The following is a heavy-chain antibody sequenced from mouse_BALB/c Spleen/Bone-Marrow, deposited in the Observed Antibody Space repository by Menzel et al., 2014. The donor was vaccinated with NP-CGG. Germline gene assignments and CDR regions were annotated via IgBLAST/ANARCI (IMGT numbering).Heavy chain of an antibody. Sequence: EVKLMESGGGLVQPGGSLKLSCAASGFDFNRYWMSWVRQAPGKGLEWIGEINPDSSTINYTPSLKDKFIISRDNAKNTLYLQMRKVRSEDTALYYCARNAYYAMDYWGQGTSVTVSS. CDR3: ARNAYYAMDY. CDR2: INPDSSTI. V-gene: IGHV4-1*02. J-gene: IGHJ4*01. CDR1: GFDFNRYW.